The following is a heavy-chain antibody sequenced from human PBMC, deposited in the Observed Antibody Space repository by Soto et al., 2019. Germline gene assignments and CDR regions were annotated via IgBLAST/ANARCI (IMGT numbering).Heavy chain of an antibody. CDR2: ISSSSSYI. Sequence: EVQLVESGGGLVKPGGSLRLSCAASGFTFSSYSMNWVRQAPGKGLEWVSSISSSSSYIYYADSVKGRFTISRDNAKNSLYLQMNSLRAEDTAVYYCAREEGEDIVVVVAGPFDYWGQGTLVTVSP. CDR1: GFTFSSYS. V-gene: IGHV3-21*01. CDR3: AREEGEDIVVVVAGPFDY. J-gene: IGHJ4*02. D-gene: IGHD2-15*01.